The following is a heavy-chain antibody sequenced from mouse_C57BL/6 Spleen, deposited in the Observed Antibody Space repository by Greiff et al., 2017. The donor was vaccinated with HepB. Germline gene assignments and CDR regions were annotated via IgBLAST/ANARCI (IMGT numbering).Heavy chain of an antibody. Sequence: LVESGPGLVKPSQSLSLTCSVTGYSITSGYYWNWIRQFPGNKLEWMGYISYDGSNNYNPSLKNRISITRDTSKNQFFLKLNSVTTEDTATYYCAREEDYYAMDYWGQGTSVTVSS. CDR3: AREEDYYAMDY. CDR1: GYSITSGYY. J-gene: IGHJ4*01. CDR2: ISYDGSN. V-gene: IGHV3-6*01.